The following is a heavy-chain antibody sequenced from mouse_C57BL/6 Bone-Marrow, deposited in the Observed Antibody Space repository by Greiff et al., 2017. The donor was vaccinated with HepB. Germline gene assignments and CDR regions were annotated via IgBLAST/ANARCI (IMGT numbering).Heavy chain of an antibody. CDR1: GFPITSGYY. Sequence: VHLVESGPGLVKPSQSLFLTCSITGFPITSGYYWIWIRQSPGKPLEWMGYITHSGETFYNPSLQSPISITRETSKNQFFLQLNSVTTEDTAMYYCAGDRDGSSPFAYWGQGTLVTVSA. D-gene: IGHD1-1*01. J-gene: IGHJ3*01. CDR3: AGDRDGSSPFAY. CDR2: ITHSGET. V-gene: IGHV12-3*01.